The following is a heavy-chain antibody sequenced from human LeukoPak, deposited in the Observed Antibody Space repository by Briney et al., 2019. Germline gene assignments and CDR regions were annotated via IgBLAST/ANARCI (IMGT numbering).Heavy chain of an antibody. D-gene: IGHD2-2*01. CDR3: ARDLGNIVVVDYYGMDV. J-gene: IGHJ6*02. CDR1: GFTFSSSA. V-gene: IGHV3-30*04. Sequence: QPGGSLRLSCAASGFTFSSSAMHWVRQAPGKGLEWVAVISYDGRNKYYADSVKGRFTISRDNSKNTLYLQMNSLRAEDTAVYYCARDLGNIVVVDYYGMDVWGQGTTVTVSS. CDR2: ISYDGRNK.